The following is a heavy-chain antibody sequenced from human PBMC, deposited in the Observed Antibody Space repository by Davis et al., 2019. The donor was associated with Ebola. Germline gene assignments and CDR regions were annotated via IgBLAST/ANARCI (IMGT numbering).Heavy chain of an antibody. Sequence: GGSLRLSCPPPGFPSSSYPMSWVRQPPGKGLEWVSYISSSSSYTNYADSVKGRFTISRDNSKKTLYLQMNSLRAEDTAVYYCAKSGLSFGVVKYHYGMDVWGKGTTVTVSS. CDR3: AKSGLSFGVVKYHYGMDV. D-gene: IGHD3-3*01. J-gene: IGHJ6*04. CDR2: ISSSSSYT. CDR1: GFPSSSYP. V-gene: IGHV3-23*01.